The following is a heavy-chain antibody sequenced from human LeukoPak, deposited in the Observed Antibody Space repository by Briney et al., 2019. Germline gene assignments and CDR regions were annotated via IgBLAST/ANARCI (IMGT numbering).Heavy chain of an antibody. J-gene: IGHJ6*02. CDR1: GLIFSDCW. CDR3: ARDRRLHYYDSSGPLGYDYYSMDV. CDR2: IKQDGSEK. V-gene: IGHV3-7*01. D-gene: IGHD3-22*01. Sequence: PGGSLRLSCVVSGLIFSDCWMSWVRQAPGKGLEWVANIKQDGSEKYYVDSVKGRFTISRDNAKNSVYLQMNSLRAEDTAVYYCARDRRLHYYDSSGPLGYDYYSMDVWGQETTVTVSS.